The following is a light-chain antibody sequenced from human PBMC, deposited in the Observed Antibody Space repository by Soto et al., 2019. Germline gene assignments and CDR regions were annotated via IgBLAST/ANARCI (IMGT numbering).Light chain of an antibody. V-gene: IGKV1-27*01. Sequence: DIQMTQSPSSLSASVGDRVTITCRASQGISNYLAWYQQKPGKVPKLLIYAASTLQSGIPSRFSGTGSGTDFTLTISSLQPEDIASYYCQKYNSAPHTFGQGTKLEIK. CDR3: QKYNSAPHT. CDR2: AAS. CDR1: QGISNY. J-gene: IGKJ2*01.